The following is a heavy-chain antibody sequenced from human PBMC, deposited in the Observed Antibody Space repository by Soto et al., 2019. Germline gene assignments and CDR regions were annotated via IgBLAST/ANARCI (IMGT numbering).Heavy chain of an antibody. J-gene: IGHJ4*02. V-gene: IGHV3-74*01. CDR2: INSDGTTI. CDR3: ARAGWYRFDY. D-gene: IGHD6-19*01. Sequence: EVQLVESGGGLVQPGGSLRLSCAASGFTFSNYWVHWVRQAPGKGLMWVSRINSDGTTINYADSVEGRFPISRDNAKNTLFLQMNSLRVEDTAVYYCARAGWYRFDYWGQGTLVTVSS. CDR1: GFTFSNYW.